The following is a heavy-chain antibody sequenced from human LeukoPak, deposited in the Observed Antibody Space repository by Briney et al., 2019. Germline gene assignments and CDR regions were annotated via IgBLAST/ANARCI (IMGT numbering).Heavy chain of an antibody. J-gene: IGHJ4*02. Sequence: SETLSLTCTVSGGSISPYYWSWVRQPPGKGLEWIGYIYYSGSGSTNHNPALKSRVTISVDTSKNQFSLTLSSVTAADTAVYYCARHAVYAGSGWSFDYWGKGTLVTVSS. CDR1: GGSISPYY. CDR3: ARHAVYAGSGWSFDY. CDR2: IYYSGSGST. D-gene: IGHD6-19*01. V-gene: IGHV4-59*08.